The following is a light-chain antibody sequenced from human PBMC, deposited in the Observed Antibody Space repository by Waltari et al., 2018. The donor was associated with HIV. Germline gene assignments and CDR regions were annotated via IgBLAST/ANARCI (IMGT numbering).Light chain of an antibody. V-gene: IGKV1-39*01. CDR3: QQSDTSPLT. Sequence: DTQMTQSPSSLSASVGARITITCRASQNISNYLNWFQQKPGKAPDLLIYTASTLRSGVPSRFSGSGSGTDFTLTISCLQPEDVATYFCQQSDTSPLTFGGGTKVEI. CDR1: QNISNY. CDR2: TAS. J-gene: IGKJ4*01.